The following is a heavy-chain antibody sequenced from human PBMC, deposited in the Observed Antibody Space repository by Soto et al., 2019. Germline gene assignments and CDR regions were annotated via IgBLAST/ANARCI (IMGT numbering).Heavy chain of an antibody. J-gene: IGHJ1*01. CDR3: ALAPAAHILH. D-gene: IGHD2-2*01. CDR1: GGSLSAYY. V-gene: IGHV4-34*01. CDR2: INPSGTN. Sequence: QVQLQQWGAGLLKPSETLSLTCAVYGGSLSAYYWSWIRQPPGKGLEWIGEINPSGTNNYNPSLNTRVTISVDTSKNQFSLKLSSVTAADTAVYHCALAPAAHILHGGQGTLVTVSS.